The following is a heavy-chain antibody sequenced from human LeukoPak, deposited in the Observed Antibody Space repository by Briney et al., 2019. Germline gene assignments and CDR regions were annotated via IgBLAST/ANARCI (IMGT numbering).Heavy chain of an antibody. CDR2: IYPGDSDT. Sequence: GESLKISCKGSGYSFTTYWIAWVRQTPGKGLEGMGIIYPGDSDTRYSPSFQGQVTISADKSMRVAYLQWTSLKASDTAMYYCAWSVSGATFDYWGQGTLVTVSS. CDR1: GYSFTTYW. D-gene: IGHD6-19*01. CDR3: AWSVSGATFDY. V-gene: IGHV5-51*01. J-gene: IGHJ4*02.